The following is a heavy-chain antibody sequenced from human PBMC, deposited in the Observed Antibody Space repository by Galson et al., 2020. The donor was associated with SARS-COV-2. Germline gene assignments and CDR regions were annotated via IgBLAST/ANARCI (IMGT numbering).Heavy chain of an antibody. CDR2: IRNKTYGGTA. J-gene: IGHJ4*02. D-gene: IGHD3-10*01. CDR1: GLTFGDYA. V-gene: IGHV3-49*04. Sequence: GESLKISCTSSGLTFGDYAVTWVRQAPGKGPEWVGFIRNKTYGGTAEYPASVKGRLTISRDDSKSVAYVQMNSLKTEVTGMYYCTMRTGWFGATHWGQGTLVTVAS. CDR3: TMRTGWFGATH.